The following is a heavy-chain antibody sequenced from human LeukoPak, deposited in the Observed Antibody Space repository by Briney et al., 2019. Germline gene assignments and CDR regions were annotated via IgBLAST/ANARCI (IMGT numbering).Heavy chain of an antibody. CDR1: GFTVSSNY. J-gene: IGHJ4*02. CDR2: IYSGGST. CDR3: VRDLILVWTPGDDFDH. V-gene: IGHV3-66*01. Sequence: GGSLRLSCAASGFTVSSNYMSWVRQAPGKGLEGVSVIYSGGSTYYADSVKGRFTISRENARNTLYLQMNSLTAEDTAVYYCVRDLILVWTPGDDFDHWGQGTLVTVSS. D-gene: IGHD3-16*01.